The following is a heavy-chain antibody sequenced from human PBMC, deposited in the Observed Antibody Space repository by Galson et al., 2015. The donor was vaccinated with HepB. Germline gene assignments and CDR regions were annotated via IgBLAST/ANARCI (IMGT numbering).Heavy chain of an antibody. CDR1: GYIFTRHW. D-gene: IGHD3-22*01. V-gene: IGHV5-51*01. CDR2: IYPGDSDT. Sequence: QSGAEVKKPGESLKISCKGSGYIFTRHWIGWVRQMPGKGLEWMGIIYPGDSDTRYSPSFQGQVTISADESISTAYLQWSSLKASDTAMYYCARSLEDSSGYFAYWGQGTLVTVSS. CDR3: ARSLEDSSGYFAY. J-gene: IGHJ4*02.